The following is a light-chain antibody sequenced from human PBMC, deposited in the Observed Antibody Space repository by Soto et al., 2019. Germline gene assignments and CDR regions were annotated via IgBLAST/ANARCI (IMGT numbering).Light chain of an antibody. J-gene: IGLJ1*01. Sequence: QSVLTQPASVSGSPGQSITISCTGTSSDIGGYDYVSWYQPYPGKAPKLMIYDVSNRPSGVSDRFSGSKSANSASLTISGIQAEDVADYYCNSYTTSSSLYVFGTGTKLTVL. CDR3: NSYTTSSSLYV. V-gene: IGLV2-14*01. CDR1: SSDIGGYDY. CDR2: DVS.